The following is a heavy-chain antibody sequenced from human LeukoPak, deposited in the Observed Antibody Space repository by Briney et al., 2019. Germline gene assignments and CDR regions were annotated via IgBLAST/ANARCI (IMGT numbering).Heavy chain of an antibody. D-gene: IGHD3-3*01. CDR2: IYYTGNT. Sequence: SETLSLTCTASGGSINSYYWSWIRQPPGKGLEWIGNIYYTGNTNYNPSLKSRVSISLDTSRNQFFLNLSSVTAADTAVYYCARSFGSKNAFDVWGQGTVVTVSS. CDR3: ARSFGSKNAFDV. CDR1: GGSINSYY. J-gene: IGHJ3*01. V-gene: IGHV4-59*08.